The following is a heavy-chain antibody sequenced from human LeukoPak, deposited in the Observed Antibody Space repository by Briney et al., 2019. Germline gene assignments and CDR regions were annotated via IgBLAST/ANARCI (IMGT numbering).Heavy chain of an antibody. Sequence: PGGSLRLSCAASGFTFSDYWMYWVRQAPGKGLMWVSRISSDGSSTTYADSVKGRFTISRDNAKNTLYLQMSSLRAGDTAVYYCAGDFGSGFCSGTSCYGYSSLAYWGQGTLVTVSS. CDR3: AGDFGSGFCSGTSCYGYSSLAY. CDR1: GFTFSDYW. J-gene: IGHJ4*02. V-gene: IGHV3-74*01. D-gene: IGHD2-2*01. CDR2: ISSDGSST.